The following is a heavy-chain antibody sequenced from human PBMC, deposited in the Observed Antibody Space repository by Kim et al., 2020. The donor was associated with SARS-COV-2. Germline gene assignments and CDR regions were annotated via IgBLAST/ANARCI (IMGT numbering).Heavy chain of an antibody. Sequence: GGSTHYATPVQGTFTIPEDNSKNTLYLQMNSLRAEYTAVYYCARGAYCSYWGQGTLVTVSS. V-gene: IGHV3-66*01. J-gene: IGHJ4*02. D-gene: IGHD2-21*02. CDR2: GGST. CDR3: ARGAYCSY.